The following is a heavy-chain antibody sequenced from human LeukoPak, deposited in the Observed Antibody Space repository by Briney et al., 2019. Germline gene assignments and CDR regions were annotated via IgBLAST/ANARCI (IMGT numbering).Heavy chain of an antibody. J-gene: IGHJ4*02. CDR1: GFTFSSYA. CDR3: GNVE. V-gene: IGHV3-7*01. CDR2: IKADGSDK. Sequence: GGSLRLSCAASGFTFSSYAMNWLRQAPGKGLEWVASIKADGSDKYYVDSVTGRFTISRDNAKKSLYLQMNSLRVDDTAVYYCGNVEWGQGIVVTVSS.